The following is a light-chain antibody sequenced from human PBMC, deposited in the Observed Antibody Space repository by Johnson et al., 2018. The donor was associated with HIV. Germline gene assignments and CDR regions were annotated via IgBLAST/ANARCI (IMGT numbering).Light chain of an antibody. CDR2: EKN. CDR1: SSNIGKNY. J-gene: IGLJ1*01. V-gene: IGLV1-51*02. Sequence: QSVLTQPPSVSAALGQKVTVSCAGSSSNIGKNYVSWYQQLPGTAPKLLIYEKNKRPSGIPDRFSASKSGTSATLVITGLQTGDEADYYCGTWDSSLSAHFVFGTGTRVTV. CDR3: GTWDSSLSAHFV.